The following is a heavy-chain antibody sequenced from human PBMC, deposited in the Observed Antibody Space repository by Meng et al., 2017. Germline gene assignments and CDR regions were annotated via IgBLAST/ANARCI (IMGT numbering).Heavy chain of an antibody. CDR2: INSDGSST. D-gene: IGHD5-24*01. Sequence: GESLKISCAASGFTFSSYWMHWVRQAPGKGLVWVSRINSDGSSTSYADSVKGRFTISRDNAKNTLYLQMNSLRAEDTAVYYCARSPLAFKMRYFDYWGQGTLVTVSS. CDR3: ARSPLAFKMRYFDY. V-gene: IGHV3-74*01. CDR1: GFTFSSYW. J-gene: IGHJ4*02.